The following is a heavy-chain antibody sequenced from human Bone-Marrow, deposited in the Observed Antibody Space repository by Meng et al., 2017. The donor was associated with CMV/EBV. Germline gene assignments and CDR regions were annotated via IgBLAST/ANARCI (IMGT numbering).Heavy chain of an antibody. D-gene: IGHD6-13*01. Sequence: ASVKVSCKASGYTFTRYDIMWVRQATGQGLEWMGWMNPNSGNTGYAQKFQGRVTMTRDTSISTAYMELSSLRSEDTAVYYCARARSSSRSGGCDYWGQGKLVNVAS. CDR3: ARARSSSRSGGCDY. V-gene: IGHV1-8*01. J-gene: IGHJ4*02. CDR2: MNPNSGNT. CDR1: GYTFTRYD.